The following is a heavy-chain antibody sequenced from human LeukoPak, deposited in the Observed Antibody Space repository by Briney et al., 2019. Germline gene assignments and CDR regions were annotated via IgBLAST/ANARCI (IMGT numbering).Heavy chain of an antibody. J-gene: IGHJ3*02. V-gene: IGHV3-7*01. CDR3: ARGFAVVVPAAIFDAFDI. Sequence: GGSLRLSCAAFGFTFSSYWMSWVRQAPGKGLEWVANIKQDGSEKYYVDSVKGRFTISRDNANKSLYLQMNSLRAEDTAVYYCARGFAVVVPAAIFDAFDIWGQGTMVTVSS. D-gene: IGHD2-2*01. CDR2: IKQDGSEK. CDR1: GFTFSSYW.